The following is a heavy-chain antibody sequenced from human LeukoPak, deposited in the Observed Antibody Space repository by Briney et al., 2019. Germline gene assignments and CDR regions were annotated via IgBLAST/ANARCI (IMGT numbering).Heavy chain of an antibody. Sequence: SETLSLTCTVSGGSISSGGYYWSWIRQHPGKGLEWIGYIYYSGSTNYNPSLKSRVSLSIDTSKNQSSLKLSSVTAADTAVYYCARGVWSGYYPYWGQGTLVTVSS. D-gene: IGHD3-3*01. CDR2: IYYSGST. V-gene: IGHV4-61*08. J-gene: IGHJ4*02. CDR3: ARGVWSGYYPY. CDR1: GGSISSGGYY.